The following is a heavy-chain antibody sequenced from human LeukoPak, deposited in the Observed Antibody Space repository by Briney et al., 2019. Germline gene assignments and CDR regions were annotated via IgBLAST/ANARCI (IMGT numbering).Heavy chain of an antibody. CDR3: AKIVVPAAFYFYGMDV. CDR1: GFTFSNYA. Sequence: PGGSLRLSCAASGFTFSNYAISWVRQAPGKGLEWVSTISGSGGYTYYADSVKGRSTISRENSKKTVDLEMNNLRVEDSAIFYCAKIVVPAAFYFYGMDVWGPGTTVTVSS. J-gene: IGHJ6*02. D-gene: IGHD2-2*01. V-gene: IGHV3-23*01. CDR2: ISGSGGYT.